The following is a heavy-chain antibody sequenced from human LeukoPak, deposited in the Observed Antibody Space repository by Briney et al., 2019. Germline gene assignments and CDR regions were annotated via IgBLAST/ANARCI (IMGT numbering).Heavy chain of an antibody. J-gene: IGHJ4*02. V-gene: IGHV3-30*02. D-gene: IGHD2-15*01. CDR3: ARQNQLGYCSGGSCYKDGTDFDY. CDR2: IRYDGSNK. Sequence: GGSLRLSCAASGFTFSSYGMHWVRQAPGKGLEWVAFIRYDGSNKYYADPVKGRFTISRDNAKNSLYLQMNSLRAEDTAVYYCARQNQLGYCSGGSCYKDGTDFDYWGQGTLVTVSS. CDR1: GFTFSSYG.